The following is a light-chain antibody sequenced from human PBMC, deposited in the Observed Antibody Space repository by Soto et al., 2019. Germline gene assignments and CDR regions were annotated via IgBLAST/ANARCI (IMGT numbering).Light chain of an antibody. CDR3: SSYTPSSTLV. V-gene: IGLV2-14*03. CDR1: SRDVGGYNY. J-gene: IGLJ2*01. CDR2: DVT. Sequence: QSALTQPASVAGSPGQSITISCTGTSRDVGGYNYVSWYQQQPGKAPKLMVYDVTNRPSGVSNRFSGSKSGNTASLTISGLQAEDEDDYYCSSYTPSSTLVFGGGTKVTVL.